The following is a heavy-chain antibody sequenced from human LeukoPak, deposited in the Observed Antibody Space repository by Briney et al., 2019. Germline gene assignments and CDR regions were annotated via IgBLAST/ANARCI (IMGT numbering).Heavy chain of an antibody. Sequence: SETLSLTCTVSGGSISSYYWNWIRQPPGKGLEWIGYISYSGSTKYNPSLKSRVTISVDTSKNQFSLKLSSVTAADTAVYYCARITMVRGNNYYMDVWGKGTTVTVSS. D-gene: IGHD3-10*01. CDR2: ISYSGST. CDR3: ARITMVRGNNYYMDV. CDR1: GGSISSYY. J-gene: IGHJ6*03. V-gene: IGHV4-59*01.